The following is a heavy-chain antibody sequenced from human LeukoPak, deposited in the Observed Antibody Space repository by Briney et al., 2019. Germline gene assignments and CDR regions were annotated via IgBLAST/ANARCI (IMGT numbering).Heavy chain of an antibody. Sequence: GGSLRLSCATSGFIFSNYAMSWVRQAPGKGLEGLEWVAVIRGSGGSTDYADSVKGRFTISRDNSKNTLYLQMNSLRAEDTAVYYCASRSGYWGQGTLVTVSS. CDR1: GFIFSNYA. D-gene: IGHD6-19*01. V-gene: IGHV3-23*01. CDR3: ASRSGY. CDR2: IRGSGGST. J-gene: IGHJ4*02.